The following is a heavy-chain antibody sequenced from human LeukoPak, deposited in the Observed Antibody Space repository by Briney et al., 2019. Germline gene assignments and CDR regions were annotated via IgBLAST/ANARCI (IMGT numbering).Heavy chain of an antibody. CDR1: GYTFTDYY. CDR3: ARTALRYFDWIS. CDR2: INPNSGGT. V-gene: IGHV1-2*02. J-gene: IGHJ5*02. D-gene: IGHD3-9*01. Sequence: ASVKVSCKASGYTFTDYYMHWVRQAPGQGLEWMGWINPNSGGTNYAQKFQGRVSMTRDTSISTAYMELSRLRSDDTAVYYCARTALRYFDWISWGQGTLVTVPS.